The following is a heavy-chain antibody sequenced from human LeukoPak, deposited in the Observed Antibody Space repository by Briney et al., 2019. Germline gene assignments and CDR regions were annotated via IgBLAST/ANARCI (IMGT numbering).Heavy chain of an antibody. Sequence: PGGSLRLSCAASGFTFSSYGMHWVRQAPGKGLEWVAFIRYDGSNKYYADSVKGRFTISRDNSKNTLYLQMNSPRAEDTAVYYCAKGSGYYYYYYYMDVWGKGTTVTISS. CDR1: GFTFSSYG. V-gene: IGHV3-30*02. CDR3: AKGSGYYYYYYYMDV. CDR2: IRYDGSNK. D-gene: IGHD3-9*01. J-gene: IGHJ6*03.